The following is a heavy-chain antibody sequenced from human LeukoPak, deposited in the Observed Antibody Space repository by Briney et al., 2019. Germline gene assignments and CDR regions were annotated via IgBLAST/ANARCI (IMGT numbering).Heavy chain of an antibody. V-gene: IGHV4-34*01. CDR1: GGPFRGFF. Sequence: SETLSLTCAVYGGPFRGFFWSWIRQAPGKGLEWIGEVSHSGSSNYNPSLKSRINISLDTSKSEFSLRLTSVTAADTAVYYCARGIFYGGRNQYIWLDLWGQGTLVTVSS. D-gene: IGHD4-23*01. CDR3: ARGIFYGGRNQYIWLDL. J-gene: IGHJ5*02. CDR2: VSHSGSS.